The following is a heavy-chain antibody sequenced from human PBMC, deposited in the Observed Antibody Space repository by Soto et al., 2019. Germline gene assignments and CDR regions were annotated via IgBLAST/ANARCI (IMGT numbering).Heavy chain of an antibody. CDR3: AKVTGGSSWYVPFDY. D-gene: IGHD6-13*01. J-gene: IGHJ4*02. Sequence: PGGSLRLSCAASGFTFSSYAMSWVRQAPGKGLEWVSAISGSGGSTYYADPVKGRFTISRDNSKNTLYLQMNSLRAEDTAVYYCAKVTGGSSWYVPFDYWGQGTLVTVSS. CDR1: GFTFSSYA. CDR2: ISGSGGST. V-gene: IGHV3-23*01.